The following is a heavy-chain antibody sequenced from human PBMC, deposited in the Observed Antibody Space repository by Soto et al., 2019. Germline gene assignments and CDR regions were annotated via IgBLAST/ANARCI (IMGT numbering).Heavy chain of an antibody. V-gene: IGHV3-66*01. D-gene: IGHD3-10*01. J-gene: IGHJ6*03. CDR1: GFTVGSNY. CDR3: ARFYYGSGSYGYYYYMDV. Sequence: GGSLRLSCAASGFTVGSNYTSWVRQAPGKGLEWVSVIYSGASTYYADSVKGRFTISRDNSKNTLYLQMNSLRAEDTAVYYCARFYYGSGSYGYYYYMDVWGKGTTVTVSS. CDR2: IYSGAST.